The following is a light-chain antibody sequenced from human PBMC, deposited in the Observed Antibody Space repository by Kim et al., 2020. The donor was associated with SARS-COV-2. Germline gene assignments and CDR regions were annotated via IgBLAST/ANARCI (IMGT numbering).Light chain of an antibody. Sequence: SPGERATLSCRASQSVSSCYLAWYQQKPGQAPRLLISGGSTRATGIPDRFSDSGSGTDFTLTISRLEAEDFAVYYCQQYGSSPRTFGQGTKVDIK. V-gene: IGKV3-20*01. CDR2: GGS. CDR3: QQYGSSPRT. CDR1: QSVSSCY. J-gene: IGKJ1*01.